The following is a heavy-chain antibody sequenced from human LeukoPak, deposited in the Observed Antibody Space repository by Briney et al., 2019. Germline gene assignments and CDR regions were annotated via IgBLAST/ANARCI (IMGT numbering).Heavy chain of an antibody. CDR3: AKGRDTMIVVVTPIDY. V-gene: IGHV3-30*07. CDR2: ISYDGSNK. D-gene: IGHD3-22*01. CDR1: GFTFSSYA. Sequence: PGRSLRLSCAASGFTFSSYAMHWVRQAPGKGLEWVAVISYDGSNKYYADSVKGRFTISRDNSKNTLYLQMNSLRAEDTAVYYCAKGRDTMIVVVTPIDYWGQGTLVTVSS. J-gene: IGHJ4*02.